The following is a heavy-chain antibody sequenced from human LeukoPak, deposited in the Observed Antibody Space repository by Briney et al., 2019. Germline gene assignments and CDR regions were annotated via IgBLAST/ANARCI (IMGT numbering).Heavy chain of an antibody. V-gene: IGHV3-30*04. D-gene: IGHD2-2*01. Sequence: GRSLRLSCVASGFTFSNYAMHWVRQAPGKGLEWVTVISYDGTNKYYADSVKGRLTISRDNSKNTLYLQMNSLRTEDTAVYYCARDAVVRDCSSTSCPPTYWGQGTLVTVSS. CDR3: ARDAVVRDCSSTSCPPTY. J-gene: IGHJ4*02. CDR2: ISYDGTNK. CDR1: GFTFSNYA.